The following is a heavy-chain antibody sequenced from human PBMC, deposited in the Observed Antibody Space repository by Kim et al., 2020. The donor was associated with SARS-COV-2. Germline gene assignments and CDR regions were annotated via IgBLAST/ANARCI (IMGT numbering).Heavy chain of an antibody. CDR3: ARSLGEQQPPNYYYGMDV. J-gene: IGHJ6*02. D-gene: IGHD6-13*01. Sequence: SVKVSCKASGGTFSSYAISWVLQAPGQGLEWMGRIIPILGIANYAQKFQGRVTITADKSTSTAYMELSSLRSENTAVYYCARSLGEQQPPNYYYGMDVWGQGTTVTVSS. CDR1: GGTFSSYA. CDR2: IIPILGIA. V-gene: IGHV1-69*04.